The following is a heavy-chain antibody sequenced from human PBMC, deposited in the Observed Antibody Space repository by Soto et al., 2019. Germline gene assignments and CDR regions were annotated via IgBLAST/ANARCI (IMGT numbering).Heavy chain of an antibody. D-gene: IGHD6-13*01. Sequence: SETLSLTCAVYGGSFSGYYWSWIRQPPGKGLEWIGEINHSGSTNYSPSLKSRVTISVDTSKNQFSLKLSSVTAADTAVYYCARCKLIAAEFDYWGQGTLVTVSS. J-gene: IGHJ4*02. CDR1: GGSFSGYY. CDR3: ARCKLIAAEFDY. CDR2: INHSGST. V-gene: IGHV4-34*01.